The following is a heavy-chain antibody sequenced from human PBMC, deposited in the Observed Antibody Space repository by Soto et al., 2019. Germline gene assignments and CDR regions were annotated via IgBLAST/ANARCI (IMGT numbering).Heavy chain of an antibody. CDR2: LNTYNGNT. D-gene: IGHD2-15*01. J-gene: IGHJ4*02. CDR1: GYTFTSYG. CDR3: ARDGDGGKRGADH. Sequence: QVQLVQSGTEVKKPGASVTVSCKASGYTFTSYGIIWVRQAPGQGLEWMGWLNTYNGNTNYAQKVQGRVTMTTDTSRRTASMELRSPRSADTAVYYCARDGDGGKRGADHWGQGTLVTVSS. V-gene: IGHV1-18*01.